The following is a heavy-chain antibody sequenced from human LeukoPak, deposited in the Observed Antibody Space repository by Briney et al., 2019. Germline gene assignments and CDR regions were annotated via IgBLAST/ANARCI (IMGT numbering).Heavy chain of an antibody. D-gene: IGHD3-3*01. CDR2: IYHSGST. V-gene: IGHV4-4*02. J-gene: IGHJ4*02. Sequence: SETLSLTCAVSGGSISSSNWWSWVRQPPGKGLEWIGEIYHSGSTNYNPSLKSRVAISVDTAKNQFFLELRSVTAADTAVYYCAREGSYDVWSGPMSHFDYWGQGTLVTVSS. CDR1: GGSISSSNW. CDR3: AREGSYDVWSGPMSHFDY.